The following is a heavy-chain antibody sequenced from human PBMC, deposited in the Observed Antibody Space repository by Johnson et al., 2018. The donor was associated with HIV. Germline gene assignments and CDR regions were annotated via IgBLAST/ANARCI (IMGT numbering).Heavy chain of an antibody. J-gene: IGHJ3*02. CDR3: AKDMGADGYNYPALRFIDI. V-gene: IGHV3-9*01. D-gene: IGHD5-24*01. Sequence: VQVVESGGGLVQPGRSLRLSCAASGFTFDDYAMHWVRQAPGKGLEWVSGISWNSGRIAYADSVKGRFTISRDNAKNSLYLQMNSLRPEDTALYYCAKDMGADGYNYPALRFIDIWGQGTMVTVSS. CDR2: ISWNSGRI. CDR1: GFTFDDYA.